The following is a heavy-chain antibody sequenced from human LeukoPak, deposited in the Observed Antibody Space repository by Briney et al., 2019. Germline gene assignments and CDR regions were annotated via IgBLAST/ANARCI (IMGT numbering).Heavy chain of an antibody. D-gene: IGHD2-21*01. CDR3: AKEPREYCGGNACPNWLDA. CDR2: ISASGGTT. V-gene: IGHV3-23*01. Sequence: GGSLRLSCAASGFTFNSYAMSWVRQAPGKGLEWVSAISASGGTTYYADSVKGRFSISRDNSENTVYLQMNSLRVEDTAVYYCAKEPREYCGGNACPNWLDAWGQGTLVTVSS. CDR1: GFTFNSYA. J-gene: IGHJ5*02.